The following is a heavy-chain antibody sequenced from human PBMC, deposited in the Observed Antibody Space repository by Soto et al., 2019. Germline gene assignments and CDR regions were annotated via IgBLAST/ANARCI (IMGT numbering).Heavy chain of an antibody. CDR2: ISISSRTI. CDR1: GFTFRSYS. V-gene: IGHV3-48*02. J-gene: IGHJ5*02. D-gene: IGHD6-13*01. Sequence: LRLSCAASGFTFRSYSMNWVRQAPGKGLEWVSYISISSRTIYYADSVKGRFTISRDDAKNSLYLQMNSLRDEDTSVYYCARDNGIAGSFDPWGQGTLVTVSS. CDR3: ARDNGIAGSFDP.